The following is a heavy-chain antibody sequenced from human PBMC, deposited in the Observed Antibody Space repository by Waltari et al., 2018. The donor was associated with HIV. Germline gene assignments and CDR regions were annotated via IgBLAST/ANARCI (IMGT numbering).Heavy chain of an antibody. V-gene: IGHV3-7*01. CDR3: ARDRHYDILTGSYFDY. CDR1: GFTLSSYW. J-gene: IGHJ4*02. D-gene: IGHD3-9*01. CDR2: IKKDGSEK. Sequence: EVQLVESGGGLVQPGGSLRLSCAASGFTLSSYWMSWVRQAPGRGLGWVVNIKKDGSEKYYVDSVKGRFTISRDNAKNSLYLQMSSLRAEDTAVYYCARDRHYDILTGSYFDYWGQGTLVTVSS.